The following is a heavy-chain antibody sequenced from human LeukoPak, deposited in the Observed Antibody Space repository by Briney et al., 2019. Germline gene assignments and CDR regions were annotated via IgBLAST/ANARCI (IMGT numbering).Heavy chain of an antibody. J-gene: IGHJ4*02. Sequence: SETLSLTCNVSGYSISSGYYWSWIRQPPGKGLEWIGYIYYSGSTNYNPSLKSRVTISVDTSKNQFSLKLSSVTAADTAVYYCARVGHYYDSSGYYPFDYWGQGTLVTVSS. CDR3: ARVGHYYDSSGYYPFDY. CDR1: GYSISSGYY. V-gene: IGHV4-61*01. CDR2: IYYSGST. D-gene: IGHD3-22*01.